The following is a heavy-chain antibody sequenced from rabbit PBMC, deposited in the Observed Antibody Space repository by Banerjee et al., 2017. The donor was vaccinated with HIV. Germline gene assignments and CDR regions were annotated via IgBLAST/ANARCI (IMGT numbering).Heavy chain of an antibody. V-gene: IGHV1S43*01. CDR3: ARGGYAGYAGYGYAYNL. J-gene: IGHJ4*01. D-gene: IGHD6-1*01. Sequence: QSLEESGGDLVKPGASLTLTCTASGFDFSGLYYMCWVRQAPGKGLELIACIYTSSGTTWYASWVNGRFTISRSTSLNPVDLKMTSLTAADTATYFCARGGYAGYAGYGYAYNLWGQGTLVTVS. CDR1: GFDFSGLYY. CDR2: IYTSSGTT.